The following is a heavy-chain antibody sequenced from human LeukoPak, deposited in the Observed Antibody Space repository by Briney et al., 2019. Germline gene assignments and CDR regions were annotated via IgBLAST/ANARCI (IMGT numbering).Heavy chain of an antibody. D-gene: IGHD6-19*01. CDR3: TTGTEQQWLSLDH. CDR2: IRSKADGGTI. CDR1: GFTLKNAW. V-gene: IGHV3-15*01. J-gene: IGHJ5*02. Sequence: GGSLRLTCVASGFTLKNAWMSWVRQAPGKGLEWVGRIRSKADGGTIDYAAPVKGRFSISRDDSKNTLYLQMNSLKTEDTAVYYCTTGTEQQWLSLDHWGQGTLVTVSS.